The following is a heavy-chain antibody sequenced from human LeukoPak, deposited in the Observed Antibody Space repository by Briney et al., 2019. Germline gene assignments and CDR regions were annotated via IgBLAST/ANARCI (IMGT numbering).Heavy chain of an antibody. CDR1: GFTFSHYA. D-gene: IGHD3-10*01. Sequence: GGSLRLSCAASGFTFSHYAIHWVRQAPGRGLEWVAVASYDGSNKYFADSEKGRFTISRDNSKNTLYLQMTSLKNEDTAIYFCARDFSYYGSGSYSHAYFDYWGQGTLVTVSS. CDR3: ARDFSYYGSGSYSHAYFDY. J-gene: IGHJ4*02. CDR2: ASYDGSNK. V-gene: IGHV3-30*04.